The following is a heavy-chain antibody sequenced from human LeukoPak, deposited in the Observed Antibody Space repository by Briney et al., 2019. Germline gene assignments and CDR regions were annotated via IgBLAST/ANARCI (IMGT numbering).Heavy chain of an antibody. V-gene: IGHV5-10-1*01. CDR3: ARGLRGGPSGGGLDY. CDR1: GYRFTTYW. Sequence: ESLRISCKGSGYRFTTYWITWVRQMPGKGLEWMGRIDASDSYTNYSPSFQGHVTISADKSINTAYLQWSSLKASDTAMYYCARGLRGGPSGGGLDYWGQGTLVTVSS. J-gene: IGHJ4*02. D-gene: IGHD2-15*01. CDR2: IDASDSYT.